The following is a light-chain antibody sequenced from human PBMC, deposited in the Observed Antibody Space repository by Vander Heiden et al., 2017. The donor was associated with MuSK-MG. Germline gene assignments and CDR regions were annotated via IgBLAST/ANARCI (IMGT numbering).Light chain of an antibody. CDR3: QKSDGAPFT. Sequence: LPMPHSPSSLSSSVFYLFPLPCRASQGIRNNLAWYQQKPGKIPKLLIYAASTLQSGVPSRFSGSGSGTDFTLTISSLQPEEVATYYCQKSDGAPFTFGPGTKVDIK. CDR1: QGIRNN. J-gene: IGKJ3*01. V-gene: IGKV1-27*01. CDR2: AAS.